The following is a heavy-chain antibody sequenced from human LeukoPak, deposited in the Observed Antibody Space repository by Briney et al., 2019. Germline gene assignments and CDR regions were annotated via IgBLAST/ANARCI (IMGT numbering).Heavy chain of an antibody. V-gene: IGHV1-18*01. J-gene: IGHJ3*02. CDR2: INTYSGDT. CDR1: GYTFNSYG. Sequence: ASAKVSCKASGYTFNSYGLSWLRQAPGQGLEWVAWINTYSGDTDYAQKFQGRVTLTAHTSTSTAYMDLRSLRSDDTAVYFCARALSRGFDIWGQGTLVTVSS. CDR3: ARALSRGFDI.